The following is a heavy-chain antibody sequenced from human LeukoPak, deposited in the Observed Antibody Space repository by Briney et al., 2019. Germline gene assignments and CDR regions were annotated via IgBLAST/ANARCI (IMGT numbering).Heavy chain of an antibody. Sequence: GASVKVSCKASGYTFTGYYMHWVRQAPGQGRGWMGWINPNSGGTNYAQKFQGRVTMTRDTSISTAYMELSRLRSDGTAVYYCAREGEEMATITGFDYWGQGTLVTVSS. CDR3: AREGEEMATITGFDY. D-gene: IGHD5-24*01. V-gene: IGHV1-2*02. CDR1: GYTFTGYY. CDR2: INPNSGGT. J-gene: IGHJ4*02.